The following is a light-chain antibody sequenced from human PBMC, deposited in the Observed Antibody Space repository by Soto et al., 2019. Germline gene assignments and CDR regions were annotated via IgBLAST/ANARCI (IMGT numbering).Light chain of an antibody. CDR2: RTS. CDR3: QRYGRSWT. J-gene: IGKJ1*01. Sequence: EIVLTQSPGTLSLSPGERATLSCRASQSGITNYLAWYQQKPGQAPRLLMYRTSYRATGIPDRFSGSGSGTDFTLTISRLEPEDFAVYYCQRYGRSWTLGQGTKVEMK. CDR1: QSGITNY. V-gene: IGKV3-20*01.